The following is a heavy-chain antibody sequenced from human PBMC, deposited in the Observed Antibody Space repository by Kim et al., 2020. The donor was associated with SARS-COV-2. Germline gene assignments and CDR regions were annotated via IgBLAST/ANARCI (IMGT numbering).Heavy chain of an antibody. CDR1: GFTFSSYS. Sequence: GGSLRLSCAASGFTFSSYSMNWVRQAPGKGLEWVSSISSSSSYIYYADSVKGRFTISRDNAKNSLYLQMNSLRAEDTAVYYCARSATHYYDSSGYYPRHFDYGGQGTLVTVSS. CDR3: ARSATHYYDSSGYYPRHFDY. D-gene: IGHD3-22*01. J-gene: IGHJ4*02. CDR2: ISSSSSYI. V-gene: IGHV3-21*01.